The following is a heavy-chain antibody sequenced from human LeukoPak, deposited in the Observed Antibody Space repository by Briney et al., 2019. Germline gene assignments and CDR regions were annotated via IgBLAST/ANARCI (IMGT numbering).Heavy chain of an antibody. Sequence: ASVKVSCNASGYTFTSYYMHWVRQASGQGLEWMGLINPTGGSTGYAQKFQGRVTMTRDMSTSTDYMELSSLRSEDTAIYYCARDNSVGDNAWWFDPWGQGTLVTVSS. CDR3: ARDNSVGDNAWWFDP. CDR1: GYTFTSYY. J-gene: IGHJ5*02. CDR2: INPTGGST. V-gene: IGHV1-46*01. D-gene: IGHD1-26*01.